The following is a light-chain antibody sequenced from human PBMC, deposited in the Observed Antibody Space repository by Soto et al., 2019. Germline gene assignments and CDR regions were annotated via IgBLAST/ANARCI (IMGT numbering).Light chain of an antibody. Sequence: DIQMTQSPSSLSASVGDRVTITCRASQNISNYLNWYQQKPGKAPKVLIYAASSLQSGVPSRFSGSGSGTDFTLTISSLQPEDFASYSCQHSFNTPLTFGGGTKVEI. CDR3: QHSFNTPLT. V-gene: IGKV1-39*01. J-gene: IGKJ4*01. CDR2: AAS. CDR1: QNISNY.